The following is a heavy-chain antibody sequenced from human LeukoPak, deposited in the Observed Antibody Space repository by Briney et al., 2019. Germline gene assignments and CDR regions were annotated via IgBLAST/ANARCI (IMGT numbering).Heavy chain of an antibody. Sequence: GRSPRLSCAASGFTVSSNYMSWVRQAPGKGLEWVSVIYSGGSTYYADSVKGRFTISRDNSKNTLYLQMNSLRAEDTAVYYCARDPRYCSSTSCLIDAFDIWGQGTMVTVSS. CDR2: IYSGGST. V-gene: IGHV3-66*01. J-gene: IGHJ3*02. D-gene: IGHD2-2*01. CDR3: ARDPRYCSSTSCLIDAFDI. CDR1: GFTVSSNY.